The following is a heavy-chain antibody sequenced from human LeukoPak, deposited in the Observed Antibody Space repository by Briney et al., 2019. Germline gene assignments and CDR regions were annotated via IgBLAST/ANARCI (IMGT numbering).Heavy chain of an antibody. CDR3: AKARACYYDSSGFDY. D-gene: IGHD3-22*01. V-gene: IGHV3-30*18. CDR1: RFTFSRYG. Sequence: GGSLRLSCAACRFTFSRYGMHWVRQAPGKGLEGVAVISYDGSNKYYADSVKGRFTISRDNSKNTLYLQMNSLRAEDTAVYNCAKARACYYDSSGFDYWGQGTLVTVSS. J-gene: IGHJ4*02. CDR2: ISYDGSNK.